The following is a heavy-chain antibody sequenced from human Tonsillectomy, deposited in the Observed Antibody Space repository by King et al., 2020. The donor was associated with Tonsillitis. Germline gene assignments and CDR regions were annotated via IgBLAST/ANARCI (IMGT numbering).Heavy chain of an antibody. CDR3: AKVPGDYGGDWAPPSFDY. V-gene: IGHV3-23*04. Sequence: VQLVESGGGLVQPGGSLRLACAASGFTFSSYAMSWVRQAPGKGLEWVSVISGSGDITYYADSVKGRFTISRDNSKNTLYLQMDNLRAEDTAIYYCAKVPGDYGGDWAPPSFDYWGQGTLVTVSS. J-gene: IGHJ4*02. CDR1: GFTFSSYA. D-gene: IGHD4-23*01. CDR2: ISGSGDIT.